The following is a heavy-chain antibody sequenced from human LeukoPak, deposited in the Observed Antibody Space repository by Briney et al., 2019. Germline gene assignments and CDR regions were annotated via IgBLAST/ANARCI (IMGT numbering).Heavy chain of an antibody. J-gene: IGHJ5*02. D-gene: IGHD4-17*01. Sequence: GGSLRLSCAASGFPFSDYSMNWVRQAPGKGLEWVSYISGSSSAIFYVDSVKGRFVISRDNAKKSLYLQMNNLRAEDTAVYYCARDAATVTVNWFDLWGQGTLVTVSS. V-gene: IGHV3-48*01. CDR3: ARDAATVTVNWFDL. CDR1: GFPFSDYS. CDR2: ISGSSSAI.